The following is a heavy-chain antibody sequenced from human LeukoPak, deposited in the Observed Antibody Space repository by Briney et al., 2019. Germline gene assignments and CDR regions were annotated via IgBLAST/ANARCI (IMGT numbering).Heavy chain of an antibody. V-gene: IGHV3-74*01. Sequence: GESLKISCKGSGYSFTNYWMHWVRQAPGKGLVWVSRINSDGYSTSYADSVKGRFTISRENAKNTLYLQMNSLSAEDTAVYYCARGTAVAGTDYWGQGTLVTVSS. CDR2: INSDGYST. D-gene: IGHD6-19*01. J-gene: IGHJ4*02. CDR1: GYSFTNYW. CDR3: ARGTAVAGTDY.